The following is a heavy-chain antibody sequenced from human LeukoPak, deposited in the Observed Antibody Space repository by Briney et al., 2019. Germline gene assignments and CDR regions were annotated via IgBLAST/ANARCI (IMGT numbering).Heavy chain of an antibody. J-gene: IGHJ4*02. D-gene: IGHD3-22*01. CDR2: ISTYGTYI. CDR1: GFTFSSYS. Sequence: GGSLRLSCKASGFTFSSYSINWVRQAPGKGLEWVSSISTYGTYIYYADSVKGRFTVSRDDAKDSLDLQMNSLRAEDTALYYCAKEGDYYDSSGYYYDWGQGTLVTVSS. V-gene: IGHV3-21*04. CDR3: AKEGDYYDSSGYYYD.